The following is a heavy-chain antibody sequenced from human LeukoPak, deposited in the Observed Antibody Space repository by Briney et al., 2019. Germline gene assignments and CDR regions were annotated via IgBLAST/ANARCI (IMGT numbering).Heavy chain of an antibody. CDR3: AKHIAAAGTGEVY. V-gene: IGHV3-11*01. D-gene: IGHD6-13*01. CDR2: ISSSGSTI. J-gene: IGHJ4*02. Sequence: GGSLRLSCAASGFTFSDYYMSWIRQAPGKGLEWVSYISSSGSTIYYADSVKGRFTISRDNAKNSLYLQMNSLRAEDTAIYYCAKHIAAAGTGEVYWGQGTLVTVSS. CDR1: GFTFSDYY.